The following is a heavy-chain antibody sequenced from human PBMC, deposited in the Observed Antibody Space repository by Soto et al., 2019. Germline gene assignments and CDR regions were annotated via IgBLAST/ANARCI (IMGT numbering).Heavy chain of an antibody. J-gene: IGHJ4*02. D-gene: IGHD1-1*01. CDR2: IYYSGST. V-gene: IGHV4-31*11. Sequence: TLSLSVAVSGGSISSGSYYWSWIRQHPGKGLEWIGYIYYSGSTYYNPSLKSRVTISVDTSKNQFSLKLSSVTAADTAVYYCARDVQAHTQYFDYWGQGTLVTVSS. CDR1: GGSISSGSYY. CDR3: ARDVQAHTQYFDY.